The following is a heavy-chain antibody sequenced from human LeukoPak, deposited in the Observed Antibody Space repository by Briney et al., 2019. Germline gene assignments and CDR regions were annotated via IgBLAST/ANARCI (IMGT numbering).Heavy chain of an antibody. CDR3: ARGYGGDSAGFDY. V-gene: IGHV3-30*19. D-gene: IGHD4-23*01. Sequence: GGSLRLSCAASGFTFSSYGMHWVRQTPGKGLEWVAIISYDARDKHYADSVKGRFTISRDNSMNTLYLQMNTLRVEDTAVYYCARGYGGDSAGFDYWGQGTLVTVSS. J-gene: IGHJ4*02. CDR2: ISYDARDK. CDR1: GFTFSSYG.